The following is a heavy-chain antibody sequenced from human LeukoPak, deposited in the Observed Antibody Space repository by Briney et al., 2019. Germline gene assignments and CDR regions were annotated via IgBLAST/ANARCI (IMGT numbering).Heavy chain of an antibody. CDR2: ISSSSSYI. CDR3: ARATYYYDSSGYYPGRYAFDI. V-gene: IGHV3-21*01. CDR1: GFTFSSYS. D-gene: IGHD3-22*01. Sequence: GGSLRLSCAASGFTFSSYSMNWVRQAPGKGLEWVSSISSSSSYIYYADSVKGLFTISRDNAKNSLYLQMNSLRAEDTAVYYCARATYYYDSSGYYPGRYAFDIWGQGTMVTVSS. J-gene: IGHJ3*02.